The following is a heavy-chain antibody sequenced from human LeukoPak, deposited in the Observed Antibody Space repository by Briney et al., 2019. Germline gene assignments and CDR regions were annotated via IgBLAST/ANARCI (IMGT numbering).Heavy chain of an antibody. CDR3: ARHNRGYRGGSYYYYMDV. CDR2: IYPGDSDT. Sequence: GESLKISCKGSGYSFTSYWIGWVRQMPGKGLEWMGIIYPGDSDTRYSPSFQGQVTISADKSISTAYLQWSSLKASDTAMYYCARHNRGYRGGSYYYYMDVWGKGTTVTVSS. J-gene: IGHJ6*03. D-gene: IGHD5-18*01. CDR1: GYSFTSYW. V-gene: IGHV5-51*01.